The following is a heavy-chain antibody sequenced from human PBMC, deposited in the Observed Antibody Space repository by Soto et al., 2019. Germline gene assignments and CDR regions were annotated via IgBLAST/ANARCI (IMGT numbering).Heavy chain of an antibody. Sequence: GGSLRLSCAASGFTFSSYWMSWVRQAPGKGLEWVANIKQDGSEKYYVDSVKGRFTISRDNAKNSLYLQMNSLRAEDTAVYYCARIYSSGWHLYFDYWGQGTRVTVSS. CDR1: GFTFSSYW. D-gene: IGHD6-19*01. V-gene: IGHV3-7*01. CDR2: IKQDGSEK. CDR3: ARIYSSGWHLYFDY. J-gene: IGHJ4*02.